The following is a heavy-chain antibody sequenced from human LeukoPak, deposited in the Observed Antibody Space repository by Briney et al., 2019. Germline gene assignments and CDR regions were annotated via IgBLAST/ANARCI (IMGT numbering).Heavy chain of an antibody. CDR2: IFPSGGEI. J-gene: IGHJ4*02. CDR1: GFTFSTFA. V-gene: IGHV3-23*01. D-gene: IGHD2-8*02. Sequence: GGSLRLSCTASGFTFSTFAMIWVRQPPGKGLEWVSSIFPSGGEIHYADSVRGRFTISKDNSKSTLSLQMNSLRAEDTAIYYCATYRQVLLPFESWGQGTLVTVSS. CDR3: ATYRQVLLPFES.